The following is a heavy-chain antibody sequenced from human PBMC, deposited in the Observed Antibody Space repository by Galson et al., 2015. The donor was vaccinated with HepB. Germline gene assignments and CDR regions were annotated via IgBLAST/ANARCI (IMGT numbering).Heavy chain of an antibody. CDR3: ARVDAYYDFWSGYFDY. V-gene: IGHV1-2*02. CDR2: INPNSGGT. D-gene: IGHD3-3*01. J-gene: IGHJ4*02. Sequence: SCAASEYTFTGYYMHWVRQAPGQGLEWMGWINPNSGGTNYAQKFQGRVTMTRDTSISTAYMELSRLRSDDTAVYYCARVDAYYDFWSGYFDYWGQGTLVTVSS. CDR1: EYTFTGYY.